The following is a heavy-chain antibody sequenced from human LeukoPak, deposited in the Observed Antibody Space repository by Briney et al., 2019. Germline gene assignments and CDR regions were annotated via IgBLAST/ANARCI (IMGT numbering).Heavy chain of an antibody. CDR3: ARHLKLVTPDAFDI. V-gene: IGHV4-39*01. J-gene: IGHJ3*02. CDR1: GVSISSSSYY. CDR2: IYYSGST. D-gene: IGHD4-23*01. Sequence: SETLSLTCTVSGVSISSSSYYWGWIRQPPGKGLEWIGSIYYSGSTYYNPSLKSRVTISVDTSKNQFSLKLSSVTAADTAVYYCARHLKLVTPDAFDIWGQGTMVTVSS.